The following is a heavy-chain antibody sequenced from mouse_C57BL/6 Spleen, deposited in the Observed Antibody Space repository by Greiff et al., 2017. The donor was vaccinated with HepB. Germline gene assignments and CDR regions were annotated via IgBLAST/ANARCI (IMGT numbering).Heavy chain of an antibody. CDR2: IYPGSGST. CDR1: GYTFTSYW. J-gene: IGHJ4*01. CDR3: ARYDGYPHYAMDY. Sequence: QVQLKQSGAELVKPGASVKMSCKASGYTFTSYWITWVKQRPGQGLEWIGDIYPGSGSTNYNEKFKSKATLTVDTSSSTAYMQLSSLTSEDSAVYYCARYDGYPHYAMDYWGQGTSVTVSS. V-gene: IGHV1-55*01. D-gene: IGHD2-3*01.